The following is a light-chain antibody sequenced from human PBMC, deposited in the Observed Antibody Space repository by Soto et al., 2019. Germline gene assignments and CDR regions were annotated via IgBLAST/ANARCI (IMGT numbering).Light chain of an antibody. Sequence: EIVLTQSPGTLSLSPGERATLSCRASQSVSSSYLAWYQQKPGQAPGLLIYGASRRATGIPDRFSGSGSGTDFTLTISRLEPADFAVYYCRQYGSSPLTFGGGTKVDIK. CDR2: GAS. J-gene: IGKJ4*01. CDR3: RQYGSSPLT. CDR1: QSVSSSY. V-gene: IGKV3-20*01.